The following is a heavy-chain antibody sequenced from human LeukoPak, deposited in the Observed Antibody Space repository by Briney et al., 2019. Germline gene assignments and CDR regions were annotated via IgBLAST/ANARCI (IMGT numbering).Heavy chain of an antibody. CDR1: GFTFSSYA. D-gene: IGHD4-23*01. Sequence: PGGSLRLSCAASGFTFSSYAMHWVRQAPGKGLEYVSAISSNGGSTYYANSVKGRFTISRDNSKHTLYLQMNSLRAEDTAVYYCARRAGGYSHPYDYWGQGTLVTVSS. CDR2: ISSNGGST. CDR3: ARRAGGYSHPYDY. V-gene: IGHV3-64*01. J-gene: IGHJ4*02.